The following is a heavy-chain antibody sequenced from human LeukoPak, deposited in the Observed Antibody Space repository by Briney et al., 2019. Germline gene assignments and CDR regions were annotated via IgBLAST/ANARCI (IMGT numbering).Heavy chain of an antibody. CDR2: INSDGSTT. D-gene: IGHD3-10*01. CDR3: ARAGNYYFEY. V-gene: IGHV3-74*01. J-gene: IGHJ4*02. CDR1: GFTFRTYW. Sequence: GGSLRLSCAASGFTFRTYWMHWVRQTPGQGLVWVSRINSDGSTTNYADSVKGRFTVSRDNAQNTLCLQMSSLRAEDTAVYYCARAGNYYFEYWGQGALVTVSS.